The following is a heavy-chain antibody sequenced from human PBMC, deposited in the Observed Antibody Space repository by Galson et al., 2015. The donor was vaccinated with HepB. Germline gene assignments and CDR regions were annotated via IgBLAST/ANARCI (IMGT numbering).Heavy chain of an antibody. CDR2: IIPIFGTA. CDR3: AACRMEYGLPAWYAFDI. D-gene: IGHD2-8*01. V-gene: IGHV1-69*13. J-gene: IGHJ3*02. CDR1: GGTFSSYA. Sequence: SVKVSCKASGGTFSSYAISWVRQAPGQGLEWMGGIIPIFGTANYAQKFQGRVTITADESTSTAYMELSSLRSEDTAVYYCAACRMEYGLPAWYAFDIWGQGTMVTVSS.